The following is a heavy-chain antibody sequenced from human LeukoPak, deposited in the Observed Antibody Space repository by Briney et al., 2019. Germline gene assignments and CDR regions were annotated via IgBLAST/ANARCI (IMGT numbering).Heavy chain of an antibody. Sequence: GGSLRLSCAASGFSFSNYGMHWVRQAPGKGLEWVAVIWYDGSDKYYADSVKGRFTISRDNAKSTLYLQMNSLRAEDTAVYYCARGNSSSYDFWGQGTLVTVSS. J-gene: IGHJ4*02. V-gene: IGHV3-33*01. CDR3: ARGNSSSYDF. CDR1: GFSFSNYG. CDR2: IWYDGSDK. D-gene: IGHD6-6*01.